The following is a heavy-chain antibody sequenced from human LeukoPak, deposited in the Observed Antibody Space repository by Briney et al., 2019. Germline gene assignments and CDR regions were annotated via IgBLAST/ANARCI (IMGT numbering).Heavy chain of an antibody. CDR3: ARGGGGSPSLGEIRSGHFDY. V-gene: IGHV4-30-2*01. D-gene: IGHD2-15*01. CDR2: IYHSGST. J-gene: IGHJ4*02. Sequence: SETLSLTCAVSGGSISGGGYSWSWIRQPPGKGLEWIGYIYHSGSTYYNPSLKSRVTISVDRSKNQFSLKLSSVTAADTAVYYCARGGGGSPSLGEIRSGHFDYWGQGTLVTVSS. CDR1: GGSISGGGYS.